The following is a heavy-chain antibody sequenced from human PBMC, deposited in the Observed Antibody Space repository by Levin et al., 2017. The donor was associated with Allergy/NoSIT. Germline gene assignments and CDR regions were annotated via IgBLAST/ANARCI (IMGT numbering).Heavy chain of an antibody. CDR1: GFTFSSYG. CDR3: AKGDYGDYADY. Sequence: GGSLRLSCAASGFTFSSYGMHWVRQAPGKGLEWVAVISYDGSNKYYADSVKGRFTISRDNSKNTLYLQMNSLRAEDTAVYYCAKGDYGDYADYWGQGTLVTVSS. J-gene: IGHJ4*02. V-gene: IGHV3-30*18. CDR2: ISYDGSNK. D-gene: IGHD4-17*01.